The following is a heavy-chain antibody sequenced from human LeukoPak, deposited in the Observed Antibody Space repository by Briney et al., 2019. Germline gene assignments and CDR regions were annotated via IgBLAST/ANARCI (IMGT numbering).Heavy chain of an antibody. D-gene: IGHD4-17*01. Sequence: SVKVSCKASGGTFSSYAISWVRQAPGQGLEWMGRIIPILGIANYAQKFQGRVTITADKSTSTAYMELSSLRSEDTAVYYCARETTVYYFDYWSQGTLVTVSS. CDR2: IIPILGIA. J-gene: IGHJ4*02. V-gene: IGHV1-69*04. CDR1: GGTFSSYA. CDR3: ARETTVYYFDY.